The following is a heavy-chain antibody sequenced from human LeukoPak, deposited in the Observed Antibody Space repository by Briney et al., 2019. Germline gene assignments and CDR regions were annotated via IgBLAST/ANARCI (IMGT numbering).Heavy chain of an antibody. V-gene: IGHV1-69*06. D-gene: IGHD6-19*01. CDR2: PIPIFGTA. J-gene: IGHJ4*02. Sequence: SVKVSCKASGGTFSSSAISWVRQAPGQGLVGRGGPIPIFGTANYAQKFQGRVTITADKSTSTAYMERSSLRSEDTALYYCPRVHSSGWFGVYYCGEGTLVTVSS. CDR1: GGTFSSSA. CDR3: PRVHSSGWFGVYY.